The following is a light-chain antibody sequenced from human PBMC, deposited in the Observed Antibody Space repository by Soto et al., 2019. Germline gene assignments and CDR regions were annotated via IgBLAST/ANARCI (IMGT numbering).Light chain of an antibody. CDR2: AAS. Sequence: DIQMTQSPSSLSASVGDRVTITCRASQSISSYLNWYQQKPGKAPKLLIYAASSLQSGVPSRFSGSGSGTDFTLTISSLQPEDFATYYWQQSYSTGALTFGGGTKVEIK. J-gene: IGKJ4*01. CDR3: QQSYSTGALT. V-gene: IGKV1-39*01. CDR1: QSISSY.